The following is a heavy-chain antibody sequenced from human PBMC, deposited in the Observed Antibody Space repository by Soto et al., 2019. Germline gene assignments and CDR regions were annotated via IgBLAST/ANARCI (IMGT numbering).Heavy chain of an antibody. Sequence: VHLVQSGAEVKKPGASEKVSCKCSGNTFTSYGITWVRQAPGQGLEWMGWISAHNGNTNYAQKLQGRVTVTRDTSTSTAYMELRSLRSDDTAVYYCARGRYGDYWGQGALVTVSS. D-gene: IGHD1-1*01. CDR1: GNTFTSYG. V-gene: IGHV1-18*01. CDR3: ARGRYGDY. CDR2: ISAHNGNT. J-gene: IGHJ4*02.